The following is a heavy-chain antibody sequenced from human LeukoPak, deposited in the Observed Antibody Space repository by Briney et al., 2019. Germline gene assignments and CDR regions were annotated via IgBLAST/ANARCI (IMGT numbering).Heavy chain of an antibody. V-gene: IGHV4-39*07. J-gene: IGHJ6*02. CDR1: GGSISSSSYY. D-gene: IGHD3-22*01. CDR3: ASYSGGYYNNYYHGMDV. CDR2: IYYSGST. Sequence: PSATLSLTCTVAGGSISSSSYYWGWIREPPGKGLEWIGSIYYSGSTYYNPSLKSRFTISVDTSKNQFSLKLRSVTAADTAVYYCASYSGGYYNNYYHGMDVWGQGTTVTVSS.